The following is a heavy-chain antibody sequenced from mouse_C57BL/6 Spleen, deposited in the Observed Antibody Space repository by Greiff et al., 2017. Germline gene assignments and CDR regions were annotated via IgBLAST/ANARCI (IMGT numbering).Heavy chain of an antibody. CDR2: IHPNSGST. D-gene: IGHD2-1*01. Sequence: QVQLQQPGAELVKPGASVKLSCKASGYTFTSYWMHWVKQRPGQGLEWIGMIHPNSGSTNYNEKFKSKATLTVDKSSSTAYMQLSSLTSEDSAVYYCASPLYYGNHYSAMDYWGQGTSVTVSA. CDR3: ASPLYYGNHYSAMDY. CDR1: GYTFTSYW. V-gene: IGHV1-64*01. J-gene: IGHJ4*01.